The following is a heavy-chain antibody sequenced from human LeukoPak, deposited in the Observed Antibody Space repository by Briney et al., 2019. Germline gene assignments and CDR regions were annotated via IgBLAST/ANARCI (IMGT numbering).Heavy chain of an antibody. CDR1: GFTFSSYA. CDR3: AKDRAMTSGWYTNFDY. Sequence: GRSLRLSCAASGFTFSSYAMSWVRQAPGKGLEWVSAISGSGGSTYYADSVKGRFTISRDNSKNTLYLQMNSLRAEDTAVYYCAKDRAMTSGWYTNFDYWGQGTLVTVSS. J-gene: IGHJ4*02. CDR2: ISGSGGST. D-gene: IGHD6-19*01. V-gene: IGHV3-23*01.